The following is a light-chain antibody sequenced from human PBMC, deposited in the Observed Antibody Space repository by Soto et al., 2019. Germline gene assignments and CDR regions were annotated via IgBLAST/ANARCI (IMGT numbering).Light chain of an antibody. J-gene: IGLJ3*02. Sequence: QSVLTQPPSVSAAPGQKVTISCSGSSSNIGNNYVSWYQHLQGTAPKLLIFENSNRPSGIPDRFSASKSGASATLGITGLQPGDEADYYCGTWDDSLSSGVFGGGTKGTVL. CDR1: SSNIGNNY. V-gene: IGLV1-51*02. CDR3: GTWDDSLSSGV. CDR2: ENS.